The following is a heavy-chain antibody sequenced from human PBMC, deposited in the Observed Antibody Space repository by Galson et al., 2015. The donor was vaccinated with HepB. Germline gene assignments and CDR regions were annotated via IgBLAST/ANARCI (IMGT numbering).Heavy chain of an antibody. CDR2: ISYDGSNK. CDR3: ARPRITGTTYFDY. V-gene: IGHV3-30-3*01. Sequence: SLRLSCAASGFTFSSYAMHWVRQAPGKGLEWVAVISYDGSNKYYADSVKGRFTISRDNSKNTLHLQMNSLRAEDTAVYYCARPRITGTTYFDYWGQGTLVTVSS. D-gene: IGHD1-20*01. CDR1: GFTFSSYA. J-gene: IGHJ4*02.